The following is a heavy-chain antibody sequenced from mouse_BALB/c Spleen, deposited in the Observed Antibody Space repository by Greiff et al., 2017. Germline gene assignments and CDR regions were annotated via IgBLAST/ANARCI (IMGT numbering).Heavy chain of an antibody. D-gene: IGHD2-4*01. CDR2: IDPANGNT. Sequence: VQLQQSGAELVKPGASVKLSCTASGFNIKDTYMHWVKQRPEQGLEWIGRIDPANGNTKYDPKFQGKATITADTSSNTAYLQLSSLTSEDTAVYYCALYYDCDGGLYFDYWGQGTTLTVSS. V-gene: IGHV14-3*02. CDR3: ALYYDCDGGLYFDY. CDR1: GFNIKDTY. J-gene: IGHJ2*01.